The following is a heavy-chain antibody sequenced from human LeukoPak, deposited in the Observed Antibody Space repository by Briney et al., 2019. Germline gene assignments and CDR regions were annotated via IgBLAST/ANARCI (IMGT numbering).Heavy chain of an antibody. CDR1: GFTFSDYY. CDR3: ARDPEIVVVITEDYGMDV. Sequence: GGSLRLSCAASGFTFSDYYMSWIRQAPGKGLEWVSYISSSGSTIYYADSVKGRFTISRDNAKNSLYLQMNSLRAEDTAVYYCARDPEIVVVITEDYGMDVWGQGTTVTVPS. D-gene: IGHD3-22*01. V-gene: IGHV3-11*01. CDR2: ISSSGSTI. J-gene: IGHJ6*02.